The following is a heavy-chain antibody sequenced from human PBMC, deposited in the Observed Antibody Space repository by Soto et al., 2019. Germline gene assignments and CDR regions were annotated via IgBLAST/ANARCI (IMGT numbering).Heavy chain of an antibody. D-gene: IGHD3-16*01. CDR2: INPNSGGT. CDR3: ARTNIRGNYFYALDV. J-gene: IGHJ6*02. CDR1: GYTFTSYY. Sequence: QVQLVQSGADVKKPGASVKVSCKASGYTFTSYYIHWVRQAPGQGLEWMGWINPNSGGTNYAQKFQGRVTMTGDTSLSTAYMDLTSLRSDDTAVYYCARTNIRGNYFYALDVWGQGTTVTVSS. V-gene: IGHV1-2*02.